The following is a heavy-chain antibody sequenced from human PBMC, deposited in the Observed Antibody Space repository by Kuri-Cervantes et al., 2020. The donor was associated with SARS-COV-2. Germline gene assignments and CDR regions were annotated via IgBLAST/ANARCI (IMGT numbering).Heavy chain of an antibody. CDR3: ARNWGRYYFDY. Sequence: GESLKISCAASGFTFSSYGMSWVRQAPGKGLEWVANIKQDGSEKYYVDSVKGRFTISRDNAKNPLYLQMNSLRAEDTAVYYCARNWGRYYFDYWGQGTLVTVSS. D-gene: IGHD7-27*01. CDR2: IKQDGSEK. CDR1: GFTFSSYG. V-gene: IGHV3-7*01. J-gene: IGHJ4*02.